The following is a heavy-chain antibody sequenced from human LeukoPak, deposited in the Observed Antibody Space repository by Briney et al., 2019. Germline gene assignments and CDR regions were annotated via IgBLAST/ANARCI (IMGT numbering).Heavy chain of an antibody. CDR3: AKAGLAYSSSWFDAFDI. CDR1: GFTFSSYG. CDR2: IRYDGSNK. Sequence: GGSLRLSCAASGFTFSSYGMHWVRQAPGKGLEWVAFIRYDGSNKYYADSVKGRFTISRDNSKNTLYLQMNSLRAEDTAVYYCAKAGLAYSSSWFDAFDIWGQGTMVTVSS. D-gene: IGHD6-13*01. J-gene: IGHJ3*02. V-gene: IGHV3-30*02.